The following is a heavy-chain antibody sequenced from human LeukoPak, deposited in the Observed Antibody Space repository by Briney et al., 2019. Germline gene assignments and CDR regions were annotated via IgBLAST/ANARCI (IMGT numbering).Heavy chain of an antibody. Sequence: SETLSLTCTVSGGSISSSSYYWGWIRQPPGKGLEWIGSIYYSGSTYYNPSLKSRVIISVDTSKNQFSLKLSSVTAADTAVYYCARARRLYSRGYDAKRSARPRSLKLPEEAGYYMDVWGKGTTVTVSS. CDR2: IYYSGST. V-gene: IGHV4-39*01. D-gene: IGHD1-26*01. CDR3: ARARRLYSRGYDAKRSARPRSLKLPEEAGYYMDV. J-gene: IGHJ6*03. CDR1: GGSISSSSYY.